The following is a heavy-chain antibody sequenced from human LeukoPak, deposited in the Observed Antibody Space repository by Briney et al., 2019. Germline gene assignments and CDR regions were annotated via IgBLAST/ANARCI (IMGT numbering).Heavy chain of an antibody. CDR2: MYGDMRDI. V-gene: IGHV3-74*01. CDR3: ARDLGLRGST. J-gene: IGHJ5*02. Sequence: GGSLRLSCEASGLTFSNSWMHWVRQVPAKGLVWVSRMYGDMRDISYADSVKGRFTISRDNAKNTVYLQMNSLRGEDTAVYYCARDLGLRGSTWGQGTLVTVSS. D-gene: IGHD5-12*01. CDR1: GLTFSNSW.